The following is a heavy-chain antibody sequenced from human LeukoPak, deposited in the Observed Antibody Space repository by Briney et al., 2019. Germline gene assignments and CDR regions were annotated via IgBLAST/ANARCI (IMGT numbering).Heavy chain of an antibody. V-gene: IGHV4-59*01. J-gene: IGHJ3*02. D-gene: IGHD6-19*01. Sequence: PSETLSLTCTVSGGSISSYYWSWIRQPPGKGLEWIGYIYYSGSTNYNPSPKSRVTISVDTSKNQFSLKLSSVTAADTAVYYCARGRLGPDAFDIWGQGTMVTVSS. CDR2: IYYSGST. CDR3: ARGRLGPDAFDI. CDR1: GGSISSYY.